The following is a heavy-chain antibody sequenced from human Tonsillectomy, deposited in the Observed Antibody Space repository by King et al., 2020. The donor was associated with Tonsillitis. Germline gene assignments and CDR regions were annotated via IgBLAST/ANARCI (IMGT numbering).Heavy chain of an antibody. CDR1: GNTFTGYY. Sequence: VQLVESGAEVKKPGASVKVSCKASGNTFTGYYMRWVRQAPGQGLEWMGRINPDNGGTNYAQKFQGRVTMTRDTSISTAYMELSRLRSDDTVVYYCARSWGDSSSCDFDPWGRGTLVTVPS. D-gene: IGHD6-13*01. V-gene: IGHV1-2*05. J-gene: IGHJ2*01. CDR3: ARSWGDSSSCDFDP. CDR2: INPDNGGT.